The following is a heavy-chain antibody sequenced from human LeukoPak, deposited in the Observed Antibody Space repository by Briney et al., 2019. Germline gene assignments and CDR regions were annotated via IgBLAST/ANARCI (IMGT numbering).Heavy chain of an antibody. CDR2: ISSSSTYI. Sequence: PGGSLRLSCAASGFTFNAYGMNWVCQAPGKGLEWVSSISSSSTYIYYADSVKGRFTISRDNAKNSLYLQMNSLRAEDTAVYYCAREWRYYDSSGYYDYWGQGTLVTVSS. CDR3: AREWRYYDSSGYYDY. CDR1: GFTFNAYG. D-gene: IGHD3-22*01. V-gene: IGHV3-21*01. J-gene: IGHJ4*02.